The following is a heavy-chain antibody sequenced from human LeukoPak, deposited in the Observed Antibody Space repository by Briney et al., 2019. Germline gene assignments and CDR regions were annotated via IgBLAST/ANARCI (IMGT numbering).Heavy chain of an antibody. CDR1: GFTFSSYS. J-gene: IGHJ4*02. V-gene: IGHV3-21*01. CDR3: VRVDSSGYGLHWGLDY. D-gene: IGHD3-22*01. CDR2: ISTSSIYI. Sequence: PGGSLRLSCAASGFTFSSYSMNWVRQAPGKGLEWVSFISTSSIYIHYADSVKGRFTISRDNAKNSLYLQMNSLRAEDTAVYYCVRVDSSGYGLHWGLDYWGQGTLVTVSS.